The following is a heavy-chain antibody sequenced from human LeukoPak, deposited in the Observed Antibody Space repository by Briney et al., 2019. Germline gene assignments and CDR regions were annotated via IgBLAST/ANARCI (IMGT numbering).Heavy chain of an antibody. CDR2: IRSKANSYAT. CDR1: GFTFSGSA. Sequence: QPGGSLKLSCAASGFTFSGSAMHWVRQASGKGLEWVGRIRSKANSYATAYAASVKGRFTISRDDSKNTLYLQMNSLKTEDTAVYYCTTGTWIQLWLADYWGQGTLVTVSS. V-gene: IGHV3-73*01. J-gene: IGHJ4*02. D-gene: IGHD5-18*01. CDR3: TTGTWIQLWLADY.